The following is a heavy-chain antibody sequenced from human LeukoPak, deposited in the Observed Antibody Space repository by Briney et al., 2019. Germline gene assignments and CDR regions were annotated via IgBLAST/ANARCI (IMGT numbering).Heavy chain of an antibody. CDR2: IIPIFGTA. CDR3: ARDSGDYDFNGYYYMDV. J-gene: IGHJ6*03. Sequence: GASVKVSCKASGGTFSSYAISWVRQAPGQGLEWMGGIIPIFGTANYAQKFQGRVTITADESTSTAYMELSSLRSEDTAVYYCARDSGDYDFNGYYYMDVWGKGTTVTVSS. D-gene: IGHD3-3*01. CDR1: GGTFSSYA. V-gene: IGHV1-69*13.